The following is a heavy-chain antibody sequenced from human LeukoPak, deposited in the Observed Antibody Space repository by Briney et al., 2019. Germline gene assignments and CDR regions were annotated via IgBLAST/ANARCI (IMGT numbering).Heavy chain of an antibody. V-gene: IGHV3-66*04. D-gene: IGHD4-23*01. CDR2: IYSGGSI. J-gene: IGHJ4*02. CDR3: ARPPYGGVDY. CDR1: GLTVSSY. Sequence: GGSLRLSCAASGLTVSSYMSWVRQAPGKGLEWVSVIYSGGSIYYADSVKGRFTISSDKSKNTLYLQMNSLRAEDAAVYYCARPPYGGVDYWGQGTLVTVSS.